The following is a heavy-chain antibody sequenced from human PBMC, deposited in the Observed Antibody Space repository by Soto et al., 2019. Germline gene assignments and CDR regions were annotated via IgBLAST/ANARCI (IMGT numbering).Heavy chain of an antibody. Sequence: EVQLVESGGGLGQPGGSLRLSCAASGFTFSNYWMHWVRQAPGKGLVWVSRINNDGRSTTYADSVKGRFTISRDNAKNTLYLQMNSLRAEDTAVYYCARDLIAADGRGYYYNGMDVWGQGTTVTVSS. CDR1: GFTFSNYW. CDR2: INNDGRST. D-gene: IGHD6-13*01. J-gene: IGHJ6*02. V-gene: IGHV3-74*01. CDR3: ARDLIAADGRGYYYNGMDV.